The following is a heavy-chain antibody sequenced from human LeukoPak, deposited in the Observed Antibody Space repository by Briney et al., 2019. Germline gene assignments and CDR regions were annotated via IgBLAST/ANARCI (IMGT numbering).Heavy chain of an antibody. Sequence: GGPLRLSCAASGFTFSSYEMNWVRQAPGKGLEWVSYISSSGTTIYYADSVKGRFTISRDNAKNSLYLQMNSLRAEDTAVYYCASLPSPTDVWGKGTTVTVSS. CDR3: ASLPSPTDV. CDR1: GFTFSSYE. CDR2: ISSSGTTI. J-gene: IGHJ6*04. V-gene: IGHV3-48*03.